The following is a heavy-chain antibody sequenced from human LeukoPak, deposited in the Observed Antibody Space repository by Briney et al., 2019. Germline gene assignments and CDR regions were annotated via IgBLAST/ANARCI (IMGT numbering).Heavy chain of an antibody. Sequence: PGGSLRLSCAASGFTVSSNYMSWVRQAPGKGLEWVSDIYSGGSTYYADSVKGRFTISRDNSKNTLYLQMNSLRAEDTAVYYCARATYYYDSSGYREGYYFDYWGQGTLVTVSS. D-gene: IGHD3-22*01. CDR3: ARATYYYDSSGYREGYYFDY. V-gene: IGHV3-53*01. CDR2: IYSGGST. J-gene: IGHJ4*02. CDR1: GFTVSSNY.